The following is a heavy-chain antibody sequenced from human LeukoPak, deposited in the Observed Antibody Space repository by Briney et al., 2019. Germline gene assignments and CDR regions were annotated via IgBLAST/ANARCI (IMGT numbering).Heavy chain of an antibody. D-gene: IGHD2-2*03. CDR3: ARTGVLDYLYYFDY. Sequence: PSETLSLTCTVSGYSISSGYYWGWIRQPPGKGLEWIGSISHSGSPYYNPSLKSRVTISVHTSKNQFSLKLSSVTAADTAVYYCARTGVLDYLYYFDYWGQGTLVTVSS. J-gene: IGHJ4*02. CDR1: GYSISSGYY. V-gene: IGHV4-38-2*02. CDR2: ISHSGSP.